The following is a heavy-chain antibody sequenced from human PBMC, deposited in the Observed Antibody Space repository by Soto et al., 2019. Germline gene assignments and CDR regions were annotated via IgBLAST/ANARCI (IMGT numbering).Heavy chain of an antibody. CDR3: ARDLGGWTDY. CDR2: INARNGNT. D-gene: IGHD6-19*01. Sequence: QVQLVQSGAEVKKPGASVKVSCKASGYTFTSYAMHWVRQAPGQRLEWMGWINARNGNTKYSQKFQGRVTITKDTSASTAYMELSSLRSEDTTVYYCARDLGGWTDYWGQGTLVTVSS. J-gene: IGHJ4*02. CDR1: GYTFTSYA. V-gene: IGHV1-3*01.